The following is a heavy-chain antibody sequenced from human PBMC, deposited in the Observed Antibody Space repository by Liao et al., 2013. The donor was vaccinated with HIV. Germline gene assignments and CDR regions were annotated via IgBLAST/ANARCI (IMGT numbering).Heavy chain of an antibody. D-gene: IGHD4-23*01. CDR1: GGSINNYF. J-gene: IGHJ4*02. CDR3: ARGGGGKGFDS. V-gene: IGHV4-4*07. Sequence: QVQLQESGPGLVKPSETLSLTCTVSGGSINNYFWSWIRQPAGKGLEWIGRFYSSGNTNYKPSLKSRVIMSVDTSKNQISLKLTSVTAADTAVYYCARGGGGKGFDSWGQGILVTVSS. CDR2: FYSSGNT.